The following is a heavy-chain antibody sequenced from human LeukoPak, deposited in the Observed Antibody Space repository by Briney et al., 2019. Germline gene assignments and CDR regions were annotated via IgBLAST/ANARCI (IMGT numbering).Heavy chain of an antibody. CDR3: ARGVTMIVVVTYYFDY. V-gene: IGHV4-34*01. CDR1: GGSISSYY. CDR2: INHSGST. J-gene: IGHJ4*02. D-gene: IGHD3-22*01. Sequence: SETLSLTCTVSGGSISSYYWSWIRQPPGKGLEWIGEINHSGSTNYNPSLKSRVTISVDTSKNQFSLKLSSVTAADTAVYYCARGVTMIVVVTYYFDYWGQGTLVTVSS.